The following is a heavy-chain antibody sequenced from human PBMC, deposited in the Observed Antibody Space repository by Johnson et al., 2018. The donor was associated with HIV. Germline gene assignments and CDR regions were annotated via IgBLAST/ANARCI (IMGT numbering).Heavy chain of an antibody. D-gene: IGHD6-19*01. V-gene: IGHV3-66*02. CDR2: IYSGGST. CDR1: GFTVSDNY. CDR3: ARAGQQWLADAFDI. Sequence: VQLVESGGGLVKPGGSLRLSCAASGFTVSDNYITWVRQAPGKGLEWVSVIYSGGSTYYTDSVRGRFTISRDNSKNTLYLQMNSLRAEDTAVYYCARAGQQWLADAFDIWGQGTMVTVSS. J-gene: IGHJ3*02.